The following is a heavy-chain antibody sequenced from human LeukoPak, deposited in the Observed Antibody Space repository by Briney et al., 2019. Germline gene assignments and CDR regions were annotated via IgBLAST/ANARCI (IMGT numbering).Heavy chain of an antibody. D-gene: IGHD3-22*01. CDR3: AKGGLYYYDGSGPPL. CDR2: ISGSGGST. Sequence: GRSLRLSCAASGFTFSSYGMSWVRQAPGKGLEWVSAISGSGGSTYYADSVKGRFTISRDNSKNTLYLQMNSLRVEDTAVYYCAKGGLYYYDGSGPPLWGQGTLVTVSS. V-gene: IGHV3-23*01. J-gene: IGHJ4*02. CDR1: GFTFSSYG.